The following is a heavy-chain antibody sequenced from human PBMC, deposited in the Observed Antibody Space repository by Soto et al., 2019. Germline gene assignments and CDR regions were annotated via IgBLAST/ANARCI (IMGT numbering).Heavy chain of an antibody. V-gene: IGHV1-46*01. Sequence: ASVKVSCKAPGDTFTSYYLNWVRQAPGQGLGWMGVINPHGGSTKYAQKFQGRITMTRDTSRSTVYMELSSLRSDDTAIYYCARSSGGNFGIIIEGSNWFDPWGQGILVTVSS. J-gene: IGHJ5*02. CDR2: INPHGGST. CDR3: ARSSGGNFGIIIEGSNWFDP. CDR1: GDTFTSYY. D-gene: IGHD3-3*01.